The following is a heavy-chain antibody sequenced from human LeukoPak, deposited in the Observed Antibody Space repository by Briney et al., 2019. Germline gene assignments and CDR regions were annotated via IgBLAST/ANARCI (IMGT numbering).Heavy chain of an antibody. J-gene: IGHJ4*02. D-gene: IGHD3-22*01. CDR2: IYYSGST. V-gene: IGHV4-39*01. CDR3: ASSNRITMIVVVFDY. Sequence: SETLSLTCTVSGGSISSSSYYWGWIRQPPGKGLEWIGSIYYSGSTYYNPSLKSRVTISVDTSKNQFSLKLSSVTAADTAVYYCASSNRITMIVVVFDYWGQGTLVTVSS. CDR1: GGSISSSSYY.